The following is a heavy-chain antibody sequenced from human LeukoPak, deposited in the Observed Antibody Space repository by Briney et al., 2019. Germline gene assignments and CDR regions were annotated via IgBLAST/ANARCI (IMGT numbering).Heavy chain of an antibody. D-gene: IGHD3-10*01. CDR2: INSDGSTT. V-gene: IGHV3-74*01. CDR1: GFTFSSYW. Sequence: GGSLRLSCAASGFTFSSYWMHWVRHAPGKGLVWVSRINSDGSTTNYADSVKGRFTISRDNAKNTLYLRMNSLRAEDTAVYYCANSRYSGIADYWGQGTLVTVSS. J-gene: IGHJ4*02. CDR3: ANSRYSGIADY.